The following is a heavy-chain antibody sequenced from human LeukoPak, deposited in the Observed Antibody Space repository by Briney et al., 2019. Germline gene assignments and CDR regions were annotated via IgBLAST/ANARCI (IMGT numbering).Heavy chain of an antibody. CDR2: ISPSGSP. CDR1: GDSLSRYY. J-gene: IGHJ6*03. CDR3: ASVRHDPLEYYYYIDV. V-gene: IGHV4-34*01. D-gene: IGHD2/OR15-2a*01. Sequence: SETLSLTCAVSGDSLSRYYWTWIRQPPGKGLEWLGEISPSGSPKYSPSLKSRATISVDTSKNQFSLRLTSVTAADTALYYCASVRHDPLEYYYYIDVWGKGTTVTVSS.